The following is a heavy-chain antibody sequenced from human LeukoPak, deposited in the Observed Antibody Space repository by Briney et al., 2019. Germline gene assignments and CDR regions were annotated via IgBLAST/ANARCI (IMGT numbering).Heavy chain of an antibody. CDR1: GFTFSSYA. Sequence: PGGSLRLSCAASGFTFSSYAMSWVRQAPGKGLEWVSSISSSSSYIYYADSVKGRFTISRDNAKNSLYLQMNSLRAEDTAVYYCAIYGSGDFDYWGQGTLVTVSS. J-gene: IGHJ4*02. CDR2: ISSSSSYI. V-gene: IGHV3-21*01. D-gene: IGHD3-10*01. CDR3: AIYGSGDFDY.